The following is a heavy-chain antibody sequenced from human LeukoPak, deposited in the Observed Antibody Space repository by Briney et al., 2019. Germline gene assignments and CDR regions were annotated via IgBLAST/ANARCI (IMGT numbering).Heavy chain of an antibody. CDR1: GYTFTGYY. D-gene: IGHD3-10*01. CDR3: AREYGSGSHTHYYYYMDV. V-gene: IGHV1-18*04. CDR2: ISAYNGNT. Sequence: ASVKVSCKASGYTFTGYYMHWVRQAPGQGLEWMGWISAYNGNTNYAQKLQGRVTMTTDTSTSTAYMELRSLRSGDTAVYYCAREYGSGSHTHYYYYMDVWGKGTTVTISS. J-gene: IGHJ6*03.